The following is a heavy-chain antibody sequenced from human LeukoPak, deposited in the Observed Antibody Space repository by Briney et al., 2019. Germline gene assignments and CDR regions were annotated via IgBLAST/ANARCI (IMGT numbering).Heavy chain of an antibody. CDR2: VDPEDGET. Sequence: ASVKVSCKASGYTFTDYYMHWVQQAPGKGLEWMGRVDPEDGETIYAEKFQGRVTITADTSTDTAYMELSSLRSEDTAVYYCASAGYSSGWYWYFDLWGRGTLVTVSS. CDR1: GYTFTDYY. CDR3: ASAGYSSGWYWYFDL. J-gene: IGHJ2*01. V-gene: IGHV1-69-2*01. D-gene: IGHD6-19*01.